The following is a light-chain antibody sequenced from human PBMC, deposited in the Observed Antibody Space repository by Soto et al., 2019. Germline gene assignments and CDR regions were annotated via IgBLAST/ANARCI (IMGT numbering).Light chain of an antibody. V-gene: IGKV3-20*01. CDR3: QQYGSPFT. CDR2: GAS. CDR1: QSVSSSY. Sequence: EIVLTQSPATLSLSPGDRATLSCRASQSVSSSYLAWYQQKPGQAPRLLIYGASSRATGIPDRFSGSGSGTDFTLTISRLEPEDFAVYYCQQYGSPFTFGPGTKVDIK. J-gene: IGKJ3*01.